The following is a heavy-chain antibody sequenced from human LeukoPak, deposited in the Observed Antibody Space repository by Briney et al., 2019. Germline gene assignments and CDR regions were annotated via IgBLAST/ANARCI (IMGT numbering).Heavy chain of an antibody. CDR3: ARGGYYDSSGYDAFDI. CDR2: IYTSGST. CDR1: GGSISSGSYY. Sequence: PSQTLSLTCTVSGGSISSGSYYWSWIRQPAGKGLKWIGRIYTSGSTNYNPSLKSRVTISVDTSKNQFSLKLSSVTAADTAVYYCARGGYYDSSGYDAFDIWGQGTMVTVSS. V-gene: IGHV4-61*02. J-gene: IGHJ3*02. D-gene: IGHD3-22*01.